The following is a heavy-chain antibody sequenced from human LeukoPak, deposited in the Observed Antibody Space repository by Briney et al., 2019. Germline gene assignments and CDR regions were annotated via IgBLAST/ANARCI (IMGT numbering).Heavy chain of an antibody. CDR2: IYKSGST. CDR3: ARGYYFPDY. J-gene: IGHJ4*02. D-gene: IGHD2/OR15-2a*01. V-gene: IGHV4-31*03. CDR1: GGSISSGGYY. Sequence: TSETLSLTCTVSGGSISSGGYYWSWIRQHPGKGLEWIGYIYKSGSTYYNPSLRSRLTISLDTSKNQFSLKLSSVTAADTAVYYCARGYYFPDYWGQGTLVTVSS.